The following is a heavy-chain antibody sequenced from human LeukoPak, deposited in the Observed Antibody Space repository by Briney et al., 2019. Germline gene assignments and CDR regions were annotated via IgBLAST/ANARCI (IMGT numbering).Heavy chain of an antibody. CDR1: GFTFSSYD. J-gene: IGHJ6*02. Sequence: GGSLRLSCAASGFTFSSYDLSWVRQAPGKGLECVSAIRRGVGSTYYADSVKGRFTISRDNSKNTLYLQMNNLRADDTAVYYCARHDDMAVFRNGLDVWGPGTTVSVSS. D-gene: IGHD1-1*01. V-gene: IGHV3-23*01. CDR2: IRRGVGST. CDR3: ARHDDMAVFRNGLDV.